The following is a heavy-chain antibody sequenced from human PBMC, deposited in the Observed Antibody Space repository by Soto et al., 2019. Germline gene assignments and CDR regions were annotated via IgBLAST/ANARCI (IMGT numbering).Heavy chain of an antibody. CDR3: ARDSGYYDFWSGHERYNWFDP. CDR2: IKQDGSEK. V-gene: IGHV3-7*01. J-gene: IGHJ5*02. Sequence: GGSLRLSCAASGFTFSSYWMSWVRQAPGKGLEWVANIKQDGSEKYYGDSVKGRFTIPRDNAKNSLYLKMNSLRAEDTAVYYCARDSGYYDFWSGHERYNWFDPWGQGTLVTVSS. D-gene: IGHD3-3*01. CDR1: GFTFSSYW.